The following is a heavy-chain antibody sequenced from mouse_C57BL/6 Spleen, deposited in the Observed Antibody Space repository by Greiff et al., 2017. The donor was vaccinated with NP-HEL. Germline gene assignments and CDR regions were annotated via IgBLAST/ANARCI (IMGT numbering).Heavy chain of an antibody. CDR2: ISSGSSTI. CDR3: ARTPCQRDAMDY. Sequence: EVKLVESGGGLVKPGGSLKLSCAASGFTFSDYGMHWVRQAPEKGLEWVAYISSGSSTIYYADTVKGRFTLSRDNAKNTLFLQMTRLRSEDTAMYYCARTPCQRDAMDYWGQGTSVTVSA. CDR1: GFTFSDYG. J-gene: IGHJ4*01. V-gene: IGHV5-17*01.